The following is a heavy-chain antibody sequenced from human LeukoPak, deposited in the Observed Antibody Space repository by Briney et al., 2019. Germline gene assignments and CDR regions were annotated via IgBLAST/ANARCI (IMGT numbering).Heavy chain of an antibody. CDR3: ARLTPSIAAAGTNDY. J-gene: IGHJ4*02. V-gene: IGHV7-4-1*02. Sequence: ASVKVSCKASGGTFSSYAISWVRQAPGQGLEWMGWINTNTGNPTYAQGFTGRFVFSLDTSVSTAYLQISSLKAEDTAVYYCARLTPSIAAAGTNDYWGQGTLVTVSS. D-gene: IGHD6-13*01. CDR1: GGTFSSYA. CDR2: INTNTGNP.